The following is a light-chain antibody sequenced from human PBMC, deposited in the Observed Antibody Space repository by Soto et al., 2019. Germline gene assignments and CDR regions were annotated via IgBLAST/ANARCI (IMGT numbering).Light chain of an antibody. Sequence: QSVLTQPASVSGSPGQSITISCSGTTNDVGGYNYVSWYQQHPGEAPKLLIYGVTDRPSGVSSRFSGSKSGNAASLTISGLQAEDEGDYYCSSYTSSYTWIFGGGTKVTVL. CDR3: SSYTSSYTWI. V-gene: IGLV2-14*03. CDR1: TNDVGGYNY. CDR2: GVT. J-gene: IGLJ3*02.